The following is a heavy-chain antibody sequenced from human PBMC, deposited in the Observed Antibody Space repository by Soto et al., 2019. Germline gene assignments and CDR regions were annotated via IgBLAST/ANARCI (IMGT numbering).Heavy chain of an antibody. V-gene: IGHV4-39*01. Sequence: QLQLQESGPGLVKPSETLSLTCTVSGGSISSSSYYWGWIRQPPGKGLERIGGIYYSGSTYYNPSVKRRVTISVGTAKNLFSLKLSSVTAAVTAVYYWARLIELLFDYWGQGTLVTVSS. CDR3: ARLIELLFDY. CDR1: GGSISSSSYY. J-gene: IGHJ4*02. D-gene: IGHD1-26*01. CDR2: IYYSGST.